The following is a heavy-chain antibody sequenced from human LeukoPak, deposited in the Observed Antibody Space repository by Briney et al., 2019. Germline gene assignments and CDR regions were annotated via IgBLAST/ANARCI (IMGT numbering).Heavy chain of an antibody. V-gene: IGHV3-43D*04. Sequence: GGSLRLSCAASGFTFDDYAMHWVRQAPGKGLEWVSLISWDGGSTYYADSVKGRFTISRDNSKNSLYLQMNSLRAEDTALYYCAKDLRVVTIGSVLDVWGKGTTVTASS. CDR2: ISWDGGST. D-gene: IGHD4-11*01. J-gene: IGHJ6*01. CDR1: GFTFDDYA. CDR3: AKDLRVVTIGSVLDV.